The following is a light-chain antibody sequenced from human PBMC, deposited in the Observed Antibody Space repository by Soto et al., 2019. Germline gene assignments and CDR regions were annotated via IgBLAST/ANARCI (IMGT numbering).Light chain of an antibody. CDR3: QQYVSVPTS. J-gene: IGKJ4*01. Sequence: EIVLTHSAGTLSLSLGDRDTLSCRATQSVSSSNLAWYQQKPGQAPRLLIYGASSTSTGVPDRFSGSGSGTNFTLTIRRLEREDCAVYHCQQYVSVPTSFGGGTKVEIK. V-gene: IGKV3-20*01. CDR2: GAS. CDR1: QSVSSSN.